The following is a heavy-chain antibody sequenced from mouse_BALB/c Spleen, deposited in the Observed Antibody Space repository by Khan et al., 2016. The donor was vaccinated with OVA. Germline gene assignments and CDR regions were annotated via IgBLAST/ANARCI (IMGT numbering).Heavy chain of an antibody. V-gene: IGHV2-6-1*01. D-gene: IGHD2-10*01. Sequence: QVQLKQSGPGLVAPSQSLSITCTISGFSLTNYGVHWVRQPPGKGLEWLVGIWTDGNTAYNSAHKSRLTVSKDNSKTHVVLKMNSLQTDDTAMYFCARQPYYHYNIMDYWGQGTSVTVSS. CDR2: IWTDGNT. J-gene: IGHJ4*01. CDR1: GFSLTNYG. CDR3: ARQPYYHYNIMDY.